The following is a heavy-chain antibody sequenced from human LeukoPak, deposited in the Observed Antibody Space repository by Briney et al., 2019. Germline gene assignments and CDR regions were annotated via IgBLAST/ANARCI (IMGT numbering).Heavy chain of an antibody. CDR3: ARDYYGSGSYSSRFDP. J-gene: IGHJ5*02. Sequence: GGSLRLSCAASGFTFSSYSMNWVRQAPGKGLEWVSSISSSSSYIYYADSVKGRFTISRDNAKNSLYLQMNSLRAEDTAVYYCARDYYGSGSYSSRFDPWGQGTLVTVSS. CDR1: GFTFSSYS. CDR2: ISSSSSYI. D-gene: IGHD3-10*01. V-gene: IGHV3-21*01.